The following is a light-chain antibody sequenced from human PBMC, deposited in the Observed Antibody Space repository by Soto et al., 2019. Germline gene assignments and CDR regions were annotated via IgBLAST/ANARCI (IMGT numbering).Light chain of an antibody. CDR2: DNN. V-gene: IGLV1-51*01. CDR1: SSNIGNNY. CDR3: GTWDSSLSAWV. Sequence: QSMLTQPPSVSAAPGQKVTISCSGSSSNIGNNYVSWYQQLPGTAPKLLIYDNNKRPSGIPDRFSGSKSGTSATLGITGLQTGDEADYYCGTWDSSLSAWVFGGGTKLTVL. J-gene: IGLJ3*02.